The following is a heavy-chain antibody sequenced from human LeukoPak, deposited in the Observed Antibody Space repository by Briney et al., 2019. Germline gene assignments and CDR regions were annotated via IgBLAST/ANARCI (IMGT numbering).Heavy chain of an antibody. CDR3: ARDGVRGVVDY. CDR2: IYYSGST. Sequence: PSETLSLTCTVSGGSISSYYWSWIRQPPGKGLEWIGYIYYSGSTNYNPSLKSRVTISVDTSKNQFSLKLSSVTAADTAVYYCARDGVRGVVDYWGQGTLVTVSS. V-gene: IGHV4-59*12. CDR1: GGSISSYY. D-gene: IGHD3-10*01. J-gene: IGHJ4*02.